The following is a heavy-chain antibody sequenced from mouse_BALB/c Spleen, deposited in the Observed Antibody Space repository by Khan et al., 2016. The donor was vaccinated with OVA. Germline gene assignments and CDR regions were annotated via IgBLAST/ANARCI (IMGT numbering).Heavy chain of an antibody. D-gene: IGHD1-1*01. V-gene: IGHV1-20*02. CDR1: GYSFTGYF. CDR3: TRIYRSDFDY. J-gene: IGHJ2*01. Sequence: IQLQQSGPELVRPGASVKISCKASGYSFTGYFMNWVMQSHRKSLEWIGRINPHIGETFYNQRFKDKATLTVDESSSTAHMELRSLASEDSAVYYCTRIYRSDFDYWGQGTTLTVSS. CDR2: INPHIGET.